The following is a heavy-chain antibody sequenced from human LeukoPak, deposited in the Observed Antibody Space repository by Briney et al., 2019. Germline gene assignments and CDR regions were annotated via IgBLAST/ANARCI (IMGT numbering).Heavy chain of an antibody. D-gene: IGHD3-3*01. CDR3: ARKRGYTILNSRYYFDY. Sequence: SETLSLTCAVYGGSFSGYYWSWIRQPPGKGLEWIGEINHSGSTNYNPSLKSRVTISVDTSKNQFSLKLSSVTAADTAVYYCARKRGYTILNSRYYFDYWGQGTLVTVSS. V-gene: IGHV4-34*01. CDR1: GGSFSGYY. CDR2: INHSGST. J-gene: IGHJ4*02.